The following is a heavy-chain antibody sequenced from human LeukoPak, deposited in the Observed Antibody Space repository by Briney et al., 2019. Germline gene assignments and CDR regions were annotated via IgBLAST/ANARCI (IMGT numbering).Heavy chain of an antibody. V-gene: IGHV3-13*01. J-gene: IGHJ6*02. CDR2: IGTAGDT. CDR3: ARASGYYYGMDV. CDR1: GFTFSSYD. Sequence: PGGSLRLSCGASGFTFSSYDMHWVRQATGKGLEWVSAIGTAGDTYYPGSVKGRFTISRENAKNSLYLQMNSLKAGDTAVYYCARASGYYYGMDVWGQGTTVTVSS.